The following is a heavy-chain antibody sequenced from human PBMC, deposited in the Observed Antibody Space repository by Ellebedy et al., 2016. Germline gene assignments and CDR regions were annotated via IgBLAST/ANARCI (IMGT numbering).Heavy chain of an antibody. CDR1: GGSISSYY. CDR2: IYYSGST. Sequence: SETLSLTCTVSGGSISSYYWSWIRQPPGKGLEWIGYIYYSGSTNYNPSLKSRVTISVDTSKNQFSLKLSSVTAADTAVYYCARDAPTPYWGQGTLVTVSS. V-gene: IGHV4-59*12. CDR3: ARDAPTPY. J-gene: IGHJ4*02.